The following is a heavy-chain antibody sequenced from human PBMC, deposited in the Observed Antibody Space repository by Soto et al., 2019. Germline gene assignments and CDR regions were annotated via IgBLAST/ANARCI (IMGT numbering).Heavy chain of an antibody. Sequence: ESLKISCKGSGYRFTSYWIAWVRQMPGKGLEWMGIIFPSDSDTRYSPSFQGQVTISADRSISTVFLRWASLKASDTAVYFCARKDKSGYFNWFAPWGQRTLVTVSS. CDR2: IFPSDSDT. D-gene: IGHD3-22*01. CDR3: ARKDKSGYFNWFAP. CDR1: GYRFTSYW. J-gene: IGHJ5*02. V-gene: IGHV5-51*01.